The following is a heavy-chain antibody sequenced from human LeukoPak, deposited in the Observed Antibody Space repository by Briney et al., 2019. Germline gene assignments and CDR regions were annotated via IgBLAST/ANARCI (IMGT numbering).Heavy chain of an antibody. CDR3: TRGGATSSWYWFF. D-gene: IGHD6-13*01. V-gene: IGHV3-7*01. J-gene: IGHJ4*02. CDR1: GFTFSSHW. CDR2: INKDGSEQ. Sequence: GGSLRLSFAASGFTFSSHWMTWIRQAPGKVPEWVASINKDGSEQYYVDSVKGRFTISRDNAKNSLSLQVSSLRAEDTAVYYCTRGGATSSWYWFFWGQGTLVTVSS.